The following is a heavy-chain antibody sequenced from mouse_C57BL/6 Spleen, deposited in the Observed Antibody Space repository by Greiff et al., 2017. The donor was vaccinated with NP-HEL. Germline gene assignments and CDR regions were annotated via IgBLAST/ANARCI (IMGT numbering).Heavy chain of an antibody. V-gene: IGHV1-4*01. Sequence: QVQLQQSGAELARPGASVKMSCKASGYTFTSYTMHWVKQRPGQGLEWIGYINPSSGYTKYNQKFKDKATLTADKSSSTAYMQLSSLTSEDSAVYYCARRGYYGSSYGDWYFDVWGTGTTVTVSS. CDR2: INPSSGYT. J-gene: IGHJ1*03. CDR1: GYTFTSYT. CDR3: ARRGYYGSSYGDWYFDV. D-gene: IGHD1-1*01.